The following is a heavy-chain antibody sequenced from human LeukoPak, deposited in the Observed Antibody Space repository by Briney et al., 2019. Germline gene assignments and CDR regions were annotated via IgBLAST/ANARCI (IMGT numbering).Heavy chain of an antibody. CDR1: GGSISSGSYY. CDR3: AREYPNSSAWSSDY. J-gene: IGHJ4*02. Sequence: KSSETLSLTCTVSGGSISSGSYYWSWIRQPAGKGLEWIGRIYTSGSTNYNPSLKSRVTMSVDTSKNHFSLKLSSVTAADTALYYCAREYPNSSAWSSDYWGQGTLVTVSS. D-gene: IGHD6-19*01. CDR2: IYTSGST. V-gene: IGHV4-61*02.